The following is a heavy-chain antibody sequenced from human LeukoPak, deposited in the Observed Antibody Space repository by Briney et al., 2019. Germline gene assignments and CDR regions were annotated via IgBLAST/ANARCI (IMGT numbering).Heavy chain of an antibody. CDR2: MSSTGRS. J-gene: IGHJ5*02. CDR3: AKGAGPPWFDP. V-gene: IGHV4-61*02. CDR1: NASISSDTYF. Sequence: PSQTLSLTCTVSNASISSDTYFWSWIRQPAGKGLQWIGRMSSTGRSDYNPSLKGRVTISIDTSKNQFSMKLSSVTAADTAVYYCAKGAGPPWFDPWGQGTLVTVSS. D-gene: IGHD6-19*01.